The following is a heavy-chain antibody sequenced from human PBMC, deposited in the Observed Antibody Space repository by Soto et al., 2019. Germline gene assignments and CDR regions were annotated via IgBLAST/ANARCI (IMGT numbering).Heavy chain of an antibody. Sequence: PGGSLRLSCVGSGFTFSSYPMNWVRQAPGKGLEWVSAISGTSDMTYYANSVTGRFTISRDNSKNTLYLQVSSLRVEDTAIYYCAKYRWGATTVTSINWGRGTLVTVSS. CDR2: ISGTSDMT. J-gene: IGHJ1*01. V-gene: IGHV3-23*01. CDR1: GFTFSSYP. CDR3: AKYRWGATTVTSIN. D-gene: IGHD4-4*01.